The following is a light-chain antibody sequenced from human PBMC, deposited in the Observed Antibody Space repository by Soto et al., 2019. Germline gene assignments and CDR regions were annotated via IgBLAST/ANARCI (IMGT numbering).Light chain of an antibody. CDR3: QQSYSTLLT. CDR1: QSITNY. Sequence: DIQMTQSPSSLSASVGDRVTITCRASQSITNYLNWYQQKPGKAPKLLIYAASTLQSGVPSRFSGSGSGTDFTLTISGLQPEHFATYYCQQSYSTLLTFGGGTKVEIK. J-gene: IGKJ4*01. V-gene: IGKV1-39*01. CDR2: AAS.